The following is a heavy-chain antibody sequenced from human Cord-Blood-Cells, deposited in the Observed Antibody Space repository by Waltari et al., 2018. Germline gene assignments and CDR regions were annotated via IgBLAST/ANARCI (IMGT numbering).Heavy chain of an antibody. Sequence: QVQLVQSGAEVKKPGASVKVSCKASGYTFTGYYMHWVRQAPGQGLEWMEWINPTSGDTNYAQRFQGRVTMTRDTSISTAYMELSRLRSDDTAVYYCARVKRAVDAFDIWGQGTMVTVSS. CDR2: INPTSGDT. D-gene: IGHD2-21*01. V-gene: IGHV1-2*02. J-gene: IGHJ3*02. CDR1: GYTFTGYY. CDR3: ARVKRAVDAFDI.